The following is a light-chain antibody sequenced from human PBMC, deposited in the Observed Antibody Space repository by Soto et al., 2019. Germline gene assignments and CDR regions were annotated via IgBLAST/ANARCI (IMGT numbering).Light chain of an antibody. CDR2: DAS. J-gene: IGKJ1*01. CDR1: QSVRSN. Sequence: IVMTQSPAALSVSPGERATLSCRASQSVRSNLAWYQHKPGQAPRVLIYDASTRATGISARFSGSGSGTEFTLTISSLQSEDFAVYFCQQYYYWPRTFVQGTKVEIK. CDR3: QQYYYWPRT. V-gene: IGKV3-15*01.